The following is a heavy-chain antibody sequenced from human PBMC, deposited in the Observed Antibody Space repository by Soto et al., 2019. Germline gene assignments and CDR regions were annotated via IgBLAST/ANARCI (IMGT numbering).Heavy chain of an antibody. J-gene: IGHJ6*03. CDR3: ARLGASSAEHCYYFYYMDV. Sequence: GESLKISCKGSGYSITSYWLGWVRQMPGKGREWMGIIYPGDSDTRYSPSFQGQVTVAADRSISTAYLQWSSLKAADTAMYSSARLGASSAEHCYYFYYMDVCGKGTTVTVSS. V-gene: IGHV5-51*01. CDR1: GYSITSYW. CDR2: IYPGDSDT.